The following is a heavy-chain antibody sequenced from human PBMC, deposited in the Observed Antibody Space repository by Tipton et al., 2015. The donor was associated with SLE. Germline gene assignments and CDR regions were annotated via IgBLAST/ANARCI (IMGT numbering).Heavy chain of an antibody. V-gene: IGHV4-4*08. CDR3: ASWNGDYVNY. Sequence: TLSLTCAVYGGSFSGYYWSWIRQPPGKGLEWIGHIYTSGSTNYNPSLKSRVTISVDTSKNQFSLKLSSVTAADTAVYYCASWNGDYVNYWGQGTLVTVSS. D-gene: IGHD4-17*01. CDR1: GGSFSGYY. J-gene: IGHJ4*02. CDR2: IYTSGST.